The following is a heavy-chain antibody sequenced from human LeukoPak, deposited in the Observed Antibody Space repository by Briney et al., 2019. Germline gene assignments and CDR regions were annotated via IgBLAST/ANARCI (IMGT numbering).Heavy chain of an antibody. CDR1: GGTFSSYA. CDR2: IIPILGIA. D-gene: IGHD3-10*01. CDR3: ARAFGYYGSGSYYKGLDY. Sequence: GASVKVSCKASGGTFSSYAISWVRQAPGQGLEWMGRIIPILGIANYAQKFQGRVTITADKSTSTAYMELSSLRSEDTAVYYCARAFGYYGSGSYYKGLDYWGQGTLVTVSS. V-gene: IGHV1-69*04. J-gene: IGHJ4*02.